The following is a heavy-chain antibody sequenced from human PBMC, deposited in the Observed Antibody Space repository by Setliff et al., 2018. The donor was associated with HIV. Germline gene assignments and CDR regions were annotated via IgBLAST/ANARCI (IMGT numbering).Heavy chain of an antibody. CDR3: ARGVEGAYNWFDP. J-gene: IGHJ5*02. CDR2: IYYSGST. V-gene: IGHV4-31*03. CDR1: GGSISRGGYY. D-gene: IGHD1-26*01. Sequence: SETLSLTCTVSGGSISRGGYYWSWIRQHPGKGLEWIGYIYYSGSTYYNPSLKSRVTISVDTSKNQFSLKLSSVTAADTAVYYCARGVEGAYNWFDPWGQGTLVTVSS.